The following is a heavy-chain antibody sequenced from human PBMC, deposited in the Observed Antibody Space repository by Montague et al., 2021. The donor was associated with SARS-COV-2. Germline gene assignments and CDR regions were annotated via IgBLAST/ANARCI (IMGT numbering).Heavy chain of an antibody. CDR2: HYTSGST. CDR3: ARESGYSSGWRYYYGMDV. CDR1: GGSISNYY. D-gene: IGHD6-19*01. J-gene: IGHJ6*02. Sequence: SETLSLTCTVSGGSISNYYWTWIRQPAGKGLEWIGRHYTSGSTTYNPSLKSRVTMSVDTSKNQFSLNVTSVTAADTAIYYCARESGYSSGWRYYYGMDVWGQGTTVTVS. V-gene: IGHV4-4*07.